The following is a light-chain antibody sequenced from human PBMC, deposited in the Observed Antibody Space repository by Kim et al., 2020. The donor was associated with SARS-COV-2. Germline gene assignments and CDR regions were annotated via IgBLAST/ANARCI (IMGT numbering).Light chain of an antibody. V-gene: IGKV3-20*01. J-gene: IGKJ1*01. CDR3: QQYGTSPWT. Sequence: SPGERATLSCRASQSVRGSYLGWYQQKPGQAPRLLIYDASSRVTGIPDRFSGSGSGTDFTLSISRLEPEDFAVYYCQQYGTSPWTFGQGTKVDIK. CDR1: QSVRGSY. CDR2: DAS.